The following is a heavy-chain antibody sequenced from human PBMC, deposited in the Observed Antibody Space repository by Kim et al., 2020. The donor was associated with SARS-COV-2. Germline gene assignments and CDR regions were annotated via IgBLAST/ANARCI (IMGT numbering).Heavy chain of an antibody. CDR2: SYI. J-gene: IGHJ6*02. Sequence: SYISYADSVKGRFTISRDNAKNSLYLQMNSLRAEDTAVYYCARDPTVNDVWGQGTTVTVSS. V-gene: IGHV3-21*01. D-gene: IGHD4-17*01. CDR3: ARDPTVNDV.